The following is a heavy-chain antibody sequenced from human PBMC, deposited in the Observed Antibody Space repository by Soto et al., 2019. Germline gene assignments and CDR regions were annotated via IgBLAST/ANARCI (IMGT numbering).Heavy chain of an antibody. Sequence: QITLKESGPPLVKPTETITLTCTFSGFSLSTSGMGVGWIRQPPGKALEWLALIYWDDDKRYSPSLRSRLTVNKDTSKNQVVLTITNMDPADTATDYCARNGVTSGWHSFLALFDYWGQGTLVTVSS. J-gene: IGHJ4*02. CDR1: GFSLSTSGMG. V-gene: IGHV2-5*02. D-gene: IGHD6-19*01. CDR3: ARNGVTSGWHSFLALFDY. CDR2: IYWDDDK.